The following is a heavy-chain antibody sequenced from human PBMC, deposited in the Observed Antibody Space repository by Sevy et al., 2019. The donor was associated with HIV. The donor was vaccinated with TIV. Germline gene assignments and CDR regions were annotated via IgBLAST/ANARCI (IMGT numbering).Heavy chain of an antibody. CDR2: IWYDGSNK. D-gene: IGHD3-22*01. CDR3: ARDPMGSYYDSSGYYFR. CDR1: GSTFSSYG. J-gene: IGHJ4*02. Sequence: GGSLRLSCAASGSTFSSYGMHWVRQAPGKGLEWVAVIWYDGSNKYYADSVKGRFTISRDNSKNTLYLQMNSLRAEDTAVYYCARDPMGSYYDSSGYYFRWGQGTLVTVSS. V-gene: IGHV3-33*01.